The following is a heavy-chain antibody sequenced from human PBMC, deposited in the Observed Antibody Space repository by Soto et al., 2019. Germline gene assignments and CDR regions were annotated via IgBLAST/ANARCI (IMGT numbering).Heavy chain of an antibody. CDR1: GFTFSTYP. V-gene: IGHV3-23*01. J-gene: IGHJ4*02. D-gene: IGHD6-19*01. CDR3: AKRDAVAGANDY. Sequence: EVQLLESGGGLVQPGGSLRLSCAASGFTFSTYPMSWVRQAPGMGLEWVSLIGGSGGSTYYADSMKGRFTISRDNSKNTLYMQMNSLRAEDTAVYYCAKRDAVAGANDYWGQGTLVTVSS. CDR2: IGGSGGST.